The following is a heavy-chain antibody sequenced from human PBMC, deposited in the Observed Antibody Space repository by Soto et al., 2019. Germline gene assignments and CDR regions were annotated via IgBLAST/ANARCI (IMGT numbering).Heavy chain of an antibody. J-gene: IGHJ4*02. CDR2: ISSSSSTI. Sequence: EVQLVESGGGLVQPGGSLRLSCAASGFTFSSYSMNWFPKAPGKGRGGVSYISSSSSTIYYADSVKGRFTISRDNAKNSLYLQMNSLRDEDTAVYYCARPTYCGGDCSFFDYWGQGTLVTVSS. V-gene: IGHV3-48*02. D-gene: IGHD2-21*02. CDR1: GFTFSSYS. CDR3: ARPTYCGGDCSFFDY.